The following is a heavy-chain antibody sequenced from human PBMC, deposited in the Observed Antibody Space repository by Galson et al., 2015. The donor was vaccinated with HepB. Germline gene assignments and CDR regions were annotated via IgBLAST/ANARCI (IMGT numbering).Heavy chain of an antibody. CDR2: IIPIFATT. CDR3: ARDWEYCSSTNCYWSY. Sequence: SVKVSCKASGGTFSSYAISWVRQAPEQGLEWLGGIIPIFATTNYAQKFQGRVTITADESTSTAYMELSSLRSEDTAMYYCARDWEYCSSTNCYWSYWGQGTLVTVSS. V-gene: IGHV1-69*13. CDR1: GGTFSSYA. D-gene: IGHD2-2*01. J-gene: IGHJ4*02.